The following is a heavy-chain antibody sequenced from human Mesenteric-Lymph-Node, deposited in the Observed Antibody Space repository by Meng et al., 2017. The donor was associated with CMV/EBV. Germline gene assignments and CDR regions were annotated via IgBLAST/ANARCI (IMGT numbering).Heavy chain of an antibody. CDR3: AKLNSGWYGCSDY. Sequence: ASGFTFSSYAMSWVRQAPGKGLEWVSAISGSGGSTYYADSVKGRFTISRDNSKNTLYLQMNSLRAEDTAVYYCAKLNSGWYGCSDYWGQGTLVTVSS. J-gene: IGHJ4*02. D-gene: IGHD6-19*01. V-gene: IGHV3-23*01. CDR2: ISGSGGST. CDR1: GFTFSSYA.